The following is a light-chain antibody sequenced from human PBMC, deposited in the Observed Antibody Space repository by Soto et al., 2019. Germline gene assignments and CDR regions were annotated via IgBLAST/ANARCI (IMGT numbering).Light chain of an antibody. CDR1: SSDVGGYNY. Sequence: QSALTQPASVSGSPGQSITIPCTGTSSDVGGYNYVSWYQQHPGKVPKLMIYEVFRRPSGISDRFSGSKSGNTASLTISGLQAEDDDYYYCCSYTTTSTFVFGGGTKLTVL. J-gene: IGLJ2*01. V-gene: IGLV2-14*03. CDR2: EVF. CDR3: CSYTTTSTFV.